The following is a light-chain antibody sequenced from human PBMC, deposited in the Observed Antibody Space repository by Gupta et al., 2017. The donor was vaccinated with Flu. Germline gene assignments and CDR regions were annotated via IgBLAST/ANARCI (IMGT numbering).Light chain of an antibody. CDR2: DTS. J-gene: IGKJ3*01. CDR1: QSVDSY. V-gene: IGKV3-11*01. CDR3: QQRSNWPPFT. Sequence: ATLSLSPGERATLSCRASQSVDSYLAWYQQKPGQAPRLLIYDTSNRATGIPARFSGSGSGTDFTLTISSLEPEDFAVYYCQQRSNWPPFTLGPGTKVDIK.